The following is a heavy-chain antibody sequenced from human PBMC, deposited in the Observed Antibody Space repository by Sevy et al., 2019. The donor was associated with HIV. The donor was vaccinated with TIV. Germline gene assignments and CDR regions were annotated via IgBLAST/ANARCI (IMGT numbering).Heavy chain of an antibody. Sequence: GGSLRLSCAGSGFTFNSHTMNWVPQAPGKGLEWVSSISSSSSYIYYGDSVKGRFTISRDNAKSSLFLQMNSLRAEDTAIYFCARVKDYGDYGAFDIWGQGTMVTVSS. V-gene: IGHV3-21*01. CDR2: ISSSSSYI. CDR1: GFTFNSHT. J-gene: IGHJ3*02. CDR3: ARVKDYGDYGAFDI. D-gene: IGHD4-17*01.